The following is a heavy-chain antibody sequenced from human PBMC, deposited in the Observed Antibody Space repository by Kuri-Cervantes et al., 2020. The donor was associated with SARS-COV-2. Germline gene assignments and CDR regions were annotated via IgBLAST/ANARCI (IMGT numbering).Heavy chain of an antibody. CDR3: ARLPSYYYYGMDV. J-gene: IGHJ6*02. V-gene: IGHV4-39*01. CDR2: IYYSGST. Sequence: ESLKISCTVSGGSISSSSYYWGWIRQPPGKGLEWIGGIYYSGSTYYNPSLKSRVTISVDTSKNQFSLKLSSVTAADTAVYYCARLPSYYYYGMDVWGQGTTVTVSS. CDR1: GGSISSSSYY.